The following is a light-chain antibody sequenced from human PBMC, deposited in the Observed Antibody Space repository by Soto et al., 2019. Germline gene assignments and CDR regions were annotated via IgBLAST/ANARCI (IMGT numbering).Light chain of an antibody. J-gene: IGKJ1*01. Sequence: EVVMTQSPATLSVSPGERATLSCRASQSVSSNLAWYQQKPGQAPRLLIYGASTRATGIPVRFSGSGSGTEFILTISSLQSEDFAVYYCQQYSNWPPWTFGQGTKVEIQ. V-gene: IGKV3-15*01. CDR1: QSVSSN. CDR2: GAS. CDR3: QQYSNWPPWT.